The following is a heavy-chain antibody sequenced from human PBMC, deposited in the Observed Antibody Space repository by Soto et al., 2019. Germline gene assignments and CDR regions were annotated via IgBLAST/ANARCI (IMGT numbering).Heavy chain of an antibody. D-gene: IGHD4-17*01. V-gene: IGHV4-30-2*01. J-gene: IGHJ5*02. CDR1: GGSISSGGYS. CDR3: ARDSYGDYVWWFDP. Sequence: SETLSLTCAVSGGSISSGGYSWSWIRQPPGKGLEWIGYIYHSGSTYYNPSLKSRVTISVDRSKNQFSLKLSSVTAADTAVYYCARDSYGDYVWWFDPWGQGTLVTVSS. CDR2: IYHSGST.